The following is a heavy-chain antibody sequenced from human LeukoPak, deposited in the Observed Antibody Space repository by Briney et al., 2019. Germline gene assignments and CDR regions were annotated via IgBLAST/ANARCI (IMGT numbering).Heavy chain of an antibody. D-gene: IGHD4-23*01. CDR1: GFTFSDYY. CDR3: ARDRGNSDPGDWFDS. V-gene: IGHV3-11*01. J-gene: IGHJ5*01. Sequence: PGGSLRLSCAASGFTFSDYYMSWIRQAPGKGLEWVSYISGSGSTVYYAASVRVRFTISRDNAKNSLFLQMNSLRAEDTAVYYCARDRGNSDPGDWFDSWGQGTLVTVSS. CDR2: ISGSGSTV.